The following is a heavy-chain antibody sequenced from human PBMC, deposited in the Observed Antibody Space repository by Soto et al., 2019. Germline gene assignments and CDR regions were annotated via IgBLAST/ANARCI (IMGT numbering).Heavy chain of an antibody. V-gene: IGHV4-4*07. D-gene: IGHD5-18*01. CDR2: IYTSGRT. J-gene: IGHJ2*01. Sequence: QVQLQESGPGLVKPSESLSLTCSVSGGSIGNYYWAWIRQSAGKGLEWIGRIYTSGRTHYNPSLTRRVTMSIDTSKNQFSLRLTSVTAADTAMYYCARDYDVNTALDYWYFDLWGRGTLVTVSS. CDR1: GGSIGNYY. CDR3: ARDYDVNTALDYWYFDL.